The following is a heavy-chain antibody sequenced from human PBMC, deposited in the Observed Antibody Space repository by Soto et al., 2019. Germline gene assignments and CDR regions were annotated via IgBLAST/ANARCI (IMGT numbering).Heavy chain of an antibody. CDR3: ASGPLGYCSGGSCKGGSAGYYYGMDV. Sequence: PGGSLILSCAVSGFTFSDYAMTWVRQAPGKGLEWVATISFGGGNTYYADSVKGRFTISRDNSKNTLYLQMNSLRAEDTAVYYCASGPLGYCSGGSCKGGSAGYYYGMDVWGQGTTVSVSS. V-gene: IGHV3-23*01. CDR1: GFTFSDYA. CDR2: ISFGGGNT. D-gene: IGHD2-15*01. J-gene: IGHJ6*02.